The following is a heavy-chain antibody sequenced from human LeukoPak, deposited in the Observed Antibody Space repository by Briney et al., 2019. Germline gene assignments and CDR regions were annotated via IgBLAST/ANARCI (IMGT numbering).Heavy chain of an antibody. CDR2: IRSKDYGGTI. V-gene: IGHV3-49*03. Sequence: GGSLRLSCTTSGFTFGDYAMSWFRQAPGKGLEWVGFIRSKDYGGTIEYAASVKGRFTISREDSEGVAYMQMNSLKTEDTAVYYCTRDQTPYYWGQGTLVTVSS. J-gene: IGHJ4*02. CDR1: GFTFGDYA. CDR3: TRDQTPYY.